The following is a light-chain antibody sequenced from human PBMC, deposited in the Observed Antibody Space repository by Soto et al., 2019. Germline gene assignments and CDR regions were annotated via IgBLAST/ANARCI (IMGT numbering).Light chain of an antibody. CDR2: GAS. CDR1: QTVRSSY. Sequence: EIVLTQSPGTLSLSQGERATISCRASQTVRSSYLAWYQQKPGQAPRLVIYGASSRATGIPDRFSGSGSGTDFTLTISSLEPEDFAVYYCQQYRNSPPTVXGGTKADSK. V-gene: IGKV3-20*01. J-gene: IGKJ4*01. CDR3: QQYRNSPPT.